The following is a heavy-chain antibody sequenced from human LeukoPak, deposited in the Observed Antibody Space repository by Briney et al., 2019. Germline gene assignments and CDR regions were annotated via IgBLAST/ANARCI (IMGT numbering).Heavy chain of an antibody. V-gene: IGHV4-39*01. CDR3: ARLKRESRTYCSGGSCYVFDP. D-gene: IGHD2-15*01. Sequence: SETLSLTCTVSGGSISSSSYYWGWIRQPPGKGLEWIGSIYYSGSTYYNPSLKSRVTISVDTSKNQFSLKLSSVTAADTAVYYCARLKRESRTYCSGGSCYVFDPWGQGTLVTVSS. CDR2: IYYSGST. J-gene: IGHJ5*02. CDR1: GGSISSSSYY.